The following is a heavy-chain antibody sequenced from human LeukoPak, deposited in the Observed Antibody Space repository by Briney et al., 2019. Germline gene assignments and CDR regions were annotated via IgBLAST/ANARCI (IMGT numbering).Heavy chain of an antibody. CDR2: IIPIFGTA. CDR1: GGTFSSYA. D-gene: IGHD1-1*01. Sequence: ASVKVSCKASGGTFSSYAISWVRQAPGQGLEWMGGIIPIFGTANYAQKFQGRVTITADESTSTAYMELSSLRSEDTAVYYCAGCARVQRKWFDPWGQGTLVTVSS. J-gene: IGHJ5*02. CDR3: AGCARVQRKWFDP. V-gene: IGHV1-69*13.